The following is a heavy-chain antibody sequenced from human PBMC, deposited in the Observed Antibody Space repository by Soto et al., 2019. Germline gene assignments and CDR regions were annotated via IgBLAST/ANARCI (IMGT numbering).Heavy chain of an antibody. J-gene: IGHJ3*01. Sequence: SETLSLTCAVSGGSISSGGYSWSWIRQPPGKGLEWIGYIYHSGSTYYNPSLKSRVTMSVDTSKNQFSLHLYSVTAADTALYYCARLRTSWLNDAFDVWGQGPMVTVSS. CDR2: IYHSGST. V-gene: IGHV4-30-2*01. D-gene: IGHD2-2*01. CDR3: ARLRTSWLNDAFDV. CDR1: GGSISSGGYS.